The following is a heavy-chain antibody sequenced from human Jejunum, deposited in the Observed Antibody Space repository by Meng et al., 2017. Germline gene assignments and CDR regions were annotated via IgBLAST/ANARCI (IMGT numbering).Heavy chain of an antibody. CDR2: IYPGDSDT. Sequence: GGSLRLSCKSSGYSFNTYWIDWVRQMPGKGLEWMGVIYPGDSDTRYSPSFQGQVTISADKSISTAYLQWSSLKASDTAMYYCGRRYYGSGSIDYWGQGTLVTVSS. V-gene: IGHV5-51*01. J-gene: IGHJ4*02. D-gene: IGHD3-10*01. CDR1: GYSFNTYW. CDR3: GRRYYGSGSIDY.